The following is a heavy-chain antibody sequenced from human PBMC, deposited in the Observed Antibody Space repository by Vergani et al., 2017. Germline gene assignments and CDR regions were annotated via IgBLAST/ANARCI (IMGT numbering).Heavy chain of an antibody. CDR2: IYYSGST. Sequence: QLQLQESGPGLVKPSETLSLTCTVSGGSISSSSYYWGWIRQPPGKGLEWIGSIYYSGSTYYNPSLKSRVTISVETSKNQFSLKLSSVTAADTAVYYCARRGYGSGSYYKIGYYYMDVWGKGTTVTVSS. CDR1: GGSISSSSYY. D-gene: IGHD3-10*01. CDR3: ARRGYGSGSYYKIGYYYMDV. V-gene: IGHV4-39*01. J-gene: IGHJ6*03.